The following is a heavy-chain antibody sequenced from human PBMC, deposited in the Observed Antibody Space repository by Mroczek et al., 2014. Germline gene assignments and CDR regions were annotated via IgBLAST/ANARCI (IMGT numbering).Heavy chain of an antibody. J-gene: IGHJ3*02. CDR1: GGSISSSSYY. V-gene: IGHV4-39*01. CDR2: IYYSGST. Sequence: QVQLQQWGPGLVKPSETLSLTCTVSGGSISSSSYYWGWIRQPPGKGLEWIGSIYYSGSTYYNPSLKSRVTISVDTSKNQFSLKLSSVTAADTAVYYCARHNRVDGYNYHDAFDIWGQGTMVTVSS. CDR3: ARHNRVDGYNYHDAFDI. D-gene: IGHD5-24*01.